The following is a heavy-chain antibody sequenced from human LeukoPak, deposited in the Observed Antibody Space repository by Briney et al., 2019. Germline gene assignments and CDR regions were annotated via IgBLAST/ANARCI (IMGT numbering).Heavy chain of an antibody. J-gene: IGHJ4*02. V-gene: IGHV3-21*01. D-gene: IGHD3-22*01. CDR3: ARAYYDSSGYPDY. Sequence: GGSLRLSCAASGFTFSSYSMNWVRQAPGKGLEWVSSISSSSYIYYADSVKGRFTISRDNAKNSLYLQMNSLRAEDTAVYYCARAYYDSSGYPDYWGQGTLVTVSP. CDR2: ISSSSYI. CDR1: GFTFSSYS.